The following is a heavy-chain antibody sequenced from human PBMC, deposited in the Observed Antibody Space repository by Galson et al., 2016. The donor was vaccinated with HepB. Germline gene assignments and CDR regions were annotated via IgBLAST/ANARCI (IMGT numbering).Heavy chain of an antibody. Sequence: SLRLSCAASGFTFSGYYMSWIRQAPGKGLEWISYITSSGSTIYYADSVKSRFTISRDNAQNSLYLHMNNLRPEDTAVYYCARDNGPGGKIQKYDDWGQGTLVTVSS. D-gene: IGHD2-8*01. V-gene: IGHV3-11*04. CDR3: ARDNGPGGKIQKYDD. CDR1: GFTFSGYY. J-gene: IGHJ4*02. CDR2: ITSSGSTI.